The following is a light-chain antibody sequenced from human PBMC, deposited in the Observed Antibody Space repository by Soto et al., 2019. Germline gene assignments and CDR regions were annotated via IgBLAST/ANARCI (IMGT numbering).Light chain of an antibody. J-gene: IGKJ5*01. CDR3: QQHGSSPIT. CDR2: GAS. V-gene: IGKV3-20*01. Sequence: EIVLTQSPVTLSLSPGERATLSCRASQTVTRNYLAWHQQKPGQTPRLLVYGASSRATGIPDRFSGSGSGTDFTLTISRLEPEDFAVYYCQQHGSSPITFGQGTRLRL. CDR1: QTVTRNY.